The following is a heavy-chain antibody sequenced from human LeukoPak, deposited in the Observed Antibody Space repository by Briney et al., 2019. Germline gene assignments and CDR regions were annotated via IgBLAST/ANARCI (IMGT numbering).Heavy chain of an antibody. D-gene: IGHD3-10*01. CDR1: GFTFSSYG. Sequence: GGSLRLSCAASGFTFSSYGMLWVRQAPGKGLEWVAVIWYDGSNKYYADSVKGRFTISRDNSKNTLYLQMNSLRAEDTAVYYCARDRGYYYYYMDVWGKGTTVTVSS. J-gene: IGHJ6*03. CDR3: ARDRGYYYYYMDV. CDR2: IWYDGSNK. V-gene: IGHV3-33*01.